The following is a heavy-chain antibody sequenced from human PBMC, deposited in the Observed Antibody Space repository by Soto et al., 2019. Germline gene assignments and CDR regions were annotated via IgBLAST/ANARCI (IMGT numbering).Heavy chain of an antibody. V-gene: IGHV4-4*02. CDR2: IYHSGST. CDR3: ARAGYCSSTSCDDDAFDI. J-gene: IGHJ3*02. D-gene: IGHD2-2*01. CDR1: GGSISSSNW. Sequence: SETLSLTCAVSGGSISSSNWWSWVRQPPGKGLEWIGEIYHSGSTNYNPSLKSRVTISVDKSKNQFSLKLSSVTAADTAVYYCARAGYCSSTSCDDDAFDIWGQGTMVTVSS.